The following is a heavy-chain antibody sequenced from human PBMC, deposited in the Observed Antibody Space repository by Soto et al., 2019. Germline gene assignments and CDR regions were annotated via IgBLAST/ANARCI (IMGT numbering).Heavy chain of an antibody. CDR1: GGAFRGYS. CDR2: INHSGST. V-gene: IGHV4-34*01. J-gene: IGHJ6*03. Sequence: SETLSLTYAVYGGAFRGYSWSWIRQPPGKGLEWIGEINHSGSTNYNPSLKSRVTISVDTSKNQFSLKLSSVTAADTAVYYCASLRRSTAAYYYYHYMDVWGKGTTVT. CDR3: ASLRRSTAAYYYYHYMDV. D-gene: IGHD4-17*01.